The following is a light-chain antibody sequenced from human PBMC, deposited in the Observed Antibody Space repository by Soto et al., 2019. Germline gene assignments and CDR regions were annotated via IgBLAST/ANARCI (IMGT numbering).Light chain of an antibody. CDR2: AAS. V-gene: IGKV1-39*01. CDR1: QSISSY. Sequence: DIQLTNYTSSLSASVVARVTITCQASQSISSYLNWYQQKPGKAPKLLIYAASSLQSGVPSRFSGSGSGTDFTLTISSLQPEDFATYYCQQSYSTPQVTFGQGTRLEIK. J-gene: IGKJ5*01. CDR3: QQSYSTPQVT.